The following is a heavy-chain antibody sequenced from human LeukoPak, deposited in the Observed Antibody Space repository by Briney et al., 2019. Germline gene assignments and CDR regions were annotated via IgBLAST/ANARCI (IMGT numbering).Heavy chain of an antibody. CDR1: GYSISSGYY. V-gene: IGHV4-38-2*02. D-gene: IGHD2-15*01. CDR3: ATWDIGGSFFDY. J-gene: IGHJ4*02. CDR2: IYHSGST. Sequence: PSETLSLTCTVSGYSISSGYYWGWIRQPPGKGLEWIGSIYHSGSTYYNPSLKSRVTISVDTSKNQFSLKLTSVTAADTAVYYCATWDIGGSFFDYWGQGTLVTVSS.